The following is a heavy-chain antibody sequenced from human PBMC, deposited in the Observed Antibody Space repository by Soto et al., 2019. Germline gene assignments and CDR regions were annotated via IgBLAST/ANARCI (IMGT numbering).Heavy chain of an antibody. CDR2: ISAYNGNT. D-gene: IGHD4-17*01. V-gene: IGHV1-18*01. CDR1: GYTFTSYG. Sequence: ASVKVSCKASGYTFTSYGISWVRQAPGQGLEWMGWISAYNGNTNYAQKLQGRVTMTTDTSTSTAYMGLRSLRSDDTAVYYCAGHDYGDYLLSGYYYYYMDVWGKGTTVTVSS. J-gene: IGHJ6*03. CDR3: AGHDYGDYLLSGYYYYYMDV.